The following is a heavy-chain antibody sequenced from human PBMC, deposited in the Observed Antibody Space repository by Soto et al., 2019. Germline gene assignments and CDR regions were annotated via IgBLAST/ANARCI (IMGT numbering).Heavy chain of an antibody. CDR3: AKYRALAGSGRCHPFQYLVDV. CDR1: GFTLTNNG. V-gene: IGHV3-30*18. Sequence: PWVSLRHSGLAAGFTLTNNGMHWVRQAPGQGLEWVAVISSDGSSKYYGDSVRGRFTISRDNSKNTLFLEMNSLRSEDTAVHYCAKYRALAGSGRCHPFQYLVDVCPQRSTVTVTS. J-gene: IGHJ6*02. CDR2: ISSDGSSK. D-gene: IGHD1-26*01.